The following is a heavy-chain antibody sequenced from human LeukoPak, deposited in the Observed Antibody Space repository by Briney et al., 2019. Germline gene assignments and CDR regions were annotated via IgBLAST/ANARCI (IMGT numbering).Heavy chain of an antibody. CDR3: ARVGWLDAFDI. Sequence: SETLSLTCTVSGGSISSGGYYWSWIRQHQGKGLEWIGYIYYSGSTYYNPSLRSRVTISVDTSKNQFSLKLSSVTAADTAVYYCARVGWLDAFDIWGQGTMVTVSS. J-gene: IGHJ3*02. CDR2: IYYSGST. D-gene: IGHD6-19*01. V-gene: IGHV4-31*03. CDR1: GGSISSGGYY.